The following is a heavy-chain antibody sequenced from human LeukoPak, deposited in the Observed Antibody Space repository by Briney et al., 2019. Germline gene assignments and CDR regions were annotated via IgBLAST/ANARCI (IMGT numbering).Heavy chain of an antibody. J-gene: IGHJ6*03. CDR1: GGSFSGYY. Sequence: KPSETLSLTCAVYGGSFSGYYWSWIRQPPGKGLEWIGEINHSGSTNYNPSLKSRVTISVDTSKNQFSLKLSSVTATDTAVYYCARDHEYCSGGSCYWTNHYYYYYMDVWGKGTTVTVSS. CDR3: ARDHEYCSGGSCYWTNHYYYYYMDV. D-gene: IGHD2-15*01. V-gene: IGHV4-34*01. CDR2: INHSGST.